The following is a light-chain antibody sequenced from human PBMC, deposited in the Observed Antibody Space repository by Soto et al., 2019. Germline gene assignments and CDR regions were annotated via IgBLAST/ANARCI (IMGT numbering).Light chain of an antibody. J-gene: IGLJ2*01. V-gene: IGLV2-14*01. CDR1: SSDVGGYNF. Sequence: QSALTQPASVSGSPGQSITISCTGTSSDVGGYNFVSWYQQHPGKAPKLIIYEVTNRPSGVSIRFSGSKSGNTASLTISGLQAEDEADYYCGSYASSTNPVFGGGTKLIVL. CDR2: EVT. CDR3: GSYASSTNPV.